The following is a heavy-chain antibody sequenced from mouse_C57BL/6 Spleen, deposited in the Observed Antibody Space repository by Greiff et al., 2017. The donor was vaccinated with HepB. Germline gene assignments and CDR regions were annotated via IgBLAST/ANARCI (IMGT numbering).Heavy chain of an antibody. CDR2: IHPNSGST. CDR1: GYTFTSYW. V-gene: IGHV1-64*01. J-gene: IGHJ2*01. CDR3: ARGRKDFDY. Sequence: QVQLQQSGAELVRPGTSVKMSCKASGYTFTSYWMHWVKQRPGQGLEWIGMIHPNSGSTNYNEKFKSKATLTVDKSSSTAYMQLSSLTSEDSAVYYCARGRKDFDYWGQGTTLTVSS.